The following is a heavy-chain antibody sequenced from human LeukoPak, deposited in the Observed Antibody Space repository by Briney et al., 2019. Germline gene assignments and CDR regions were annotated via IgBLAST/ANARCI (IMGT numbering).Heavy chain of an antibody. CDR1: GGSISSYY. CDR2: IYYSGST. CDR3: ARDPRRVPFFDY. Sequence: SETLSLTCTVSGGSISSYYWGWIRQPPGKGLEWIGSIYYSGSTYYNPSLKSRVTISVDTSKNQFSLKLSSVTAADTAVYYCARDPRRVPFFDYWGQGTLVTVSS. J-gene: IGHJ4*02. V-gene: IGHV4-39*07.